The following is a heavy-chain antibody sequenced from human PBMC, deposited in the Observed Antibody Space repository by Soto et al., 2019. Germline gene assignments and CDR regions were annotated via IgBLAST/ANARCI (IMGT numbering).Heavy chain of an antibody. CDR2: IYYDGNTK. V-gene: IGHV3-33*01. CDR1: GFLFSAYG. CDR3: ARVGGTVTSDF. D-gene: IGHD4-17*01. J-gene: IGHJ4*02. Sequence: QVHLVESGGGVVQPGTSLRLSCAASGFLFSAYGMHWVRQAPGKGLEWLALIYYDGNTKYYADSVKGRFTISRDNSQNTLFLQMSSLRADDTGVYYCARVGGTVTSDFWGQGTLVTVSS.